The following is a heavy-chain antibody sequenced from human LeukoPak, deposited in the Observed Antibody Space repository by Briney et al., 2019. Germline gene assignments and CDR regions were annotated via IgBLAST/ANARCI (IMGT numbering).Heavy chain of an antibody. D-gene: IGHD3-22*01. J-gene: IGHJ4*02. CDR2: INPRGGSI. Sequence: GASVKVSCKASGYPFTSYYMHWVRQAPGQGLEWMGIINPRGGSISYAQKFQGRVTMTRDTSTSTVYMELSSLRSEDTAVYYCARDPPYDTSGYYFDYWGQGTLLTVSS. V-gene: IGHV1-46*01. CDR3: ARDPPYDTSGYYFDY. CDR1: GYPFTSYY.